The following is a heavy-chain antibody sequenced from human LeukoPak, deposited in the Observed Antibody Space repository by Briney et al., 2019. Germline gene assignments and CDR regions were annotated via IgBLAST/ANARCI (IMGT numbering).Heavy chain of an antibody. Sequence: SGPTLVKPSETLSLTCTVSDGSISSYYWSWIRQPPGKGLEWIGYIYYSGSTNYNPSLKSRVTISVDTSKNQFSLKLSSVTAADTAVYYCARQYPYYYGMDVWGQGTTVTVPS. CDR3: ARQYPYYYGMDV. CDR2: IYYSGST. CDR1: DGSISSYY. J-gene: IGHJ6*02. V-gene: IGHV4-59*08.